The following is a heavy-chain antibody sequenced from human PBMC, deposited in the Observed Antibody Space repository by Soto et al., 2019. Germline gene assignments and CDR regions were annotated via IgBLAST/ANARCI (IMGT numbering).Heavy chain of an antibody. J-gene: IGHJ6*02. CDR3: AIPPTPTYGACLHGMDV. CDR1: GYIFTDYY. CDR2: INPNSGGT. Sequence: ASVKVSCKASGYIFTDYYMHWVRQAPGQELGWMGRINPNSGGTNYAQKFQGRVTMTRDTSISTAYMELSRLTADDTAVYYCAIPPTPTYGACLHGMDVWGQGTTVTVSS. D-gene: IGHD1-26*01. V-gene: IGHV1-2*06.